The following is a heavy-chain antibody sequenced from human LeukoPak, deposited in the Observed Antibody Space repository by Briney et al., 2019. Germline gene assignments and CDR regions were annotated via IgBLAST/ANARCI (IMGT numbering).Heavy chain of an antibody. CDR1: GFTFSSYS. CDR3: ARSKPWGYCSGGSGYPTYYYYYMDV. CDR2: ISSSSNYI. V-gene: IGHV3-21*01. D-gene: IGHD2-15*01. J-gene: IGHJ6*03. Sequence: GGSLRLSCAASGFTFSSYSMNWVRQAPGRGLEWVSSISSSSNYIYYVDSVKGRFTISRDNAKNSLFLQMNSLRAEDTAVYFCARSKPWGYCSGGSGYPTYYYYYMDVWGKGTTVTVSS.